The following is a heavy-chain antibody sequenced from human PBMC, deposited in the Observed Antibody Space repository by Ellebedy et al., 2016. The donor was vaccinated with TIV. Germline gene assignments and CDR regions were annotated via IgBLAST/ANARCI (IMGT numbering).Heavy chain of an antibody. CDR2: INQDGSEK. CDR1: GFTFSTYW. V-gene: IGHV3-7*01. D-gene: IGHD2/OR15-2a*01. J-gene: IGHJ4*02. CDR3: ARATAVSSTAD. Sequence: GESLKISXAASGFTFSTYWMNWLRQAPGKGLEWVANINQDGSEKYYVDSVKGRFTISRDNAKDTLFLQMSSLRADDTAVYYCARATAVSSTADWGQGTLVIVSS.